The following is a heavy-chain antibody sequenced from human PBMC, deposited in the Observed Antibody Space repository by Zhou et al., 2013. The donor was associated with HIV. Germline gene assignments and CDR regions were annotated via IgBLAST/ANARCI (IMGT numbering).Heavy chain of an antibody. J-gene: IGHJ4*02. Sequence: QVGLVQSGAAVKKPGASVTVSCKTSGYSFATSGVAWVRQAPGQGLEWLGWINAYNGDTSYAQKFRGRVTMTTDTPTATAYMELTRLTSDDTAMYFCARVVSHIPPGAYWGQGTLVTVSS. CDR2: INAYNGDT. V-gene: IGHV1-18*01. CDR3: ARVVSHIPPGAY. CDR1: GYSFATSG.